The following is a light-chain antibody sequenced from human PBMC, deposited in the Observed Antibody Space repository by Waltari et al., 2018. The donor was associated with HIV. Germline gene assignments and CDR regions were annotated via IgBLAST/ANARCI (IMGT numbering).Light chain of an antibody. Sequence: QSALTQPASVSGSPGQSITISCTGTSSDVGGYNYVSWYQQHPGKAPKLMYEVTSRPSGVSNRFSVSKSGDTASLTISGLQAEDEADYYCSSYTSSTTPYVFGAGTKVTVL. CDR1: SSDVGGYNY. J-gene: IGLJ1*01. V-gene: IGLV2-14*01. CDR3: SSYTSSTTPYV. CDR2: EVT.